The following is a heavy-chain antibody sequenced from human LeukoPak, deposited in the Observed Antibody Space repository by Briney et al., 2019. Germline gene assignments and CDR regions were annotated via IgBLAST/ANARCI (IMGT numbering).Heavy chain of an antibody. Sequence: GGSLRLSCAVSGFTFNKYAIHWVRQAPGKGLEWVAFIPYDGFTKYYADSVKGRFTISRDNSQNTLDLQMNSLRAEDTAVYYCARDLSERYSTDYWGQGTLVTVSS. CDR1: GFTFNKYA. CDR3: ARDLSERYSTDY. J-gene: IGHJ4*02. CDR2: IPYDGFTK. V-gene: IGHV3-30-3*01. D-gene: IGHD1-26*01.